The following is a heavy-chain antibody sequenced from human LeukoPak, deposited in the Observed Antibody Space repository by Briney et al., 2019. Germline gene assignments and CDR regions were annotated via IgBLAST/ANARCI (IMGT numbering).Heavy chain of an antibody. CDR2: IKSKTDGGTT. Sequence: GGSLRLSCAASGFTFSNAWMSWGRQAPGKGLEWVGRIKSKTDGGTTDYAAPVKGRFTISRDDSKNTLYLQMNSLKPEDTAVYYCTTGLGYCSGGSCYSWVDYFDYWGQGTLVTVSS. J-gene: IGHJ4*02. CDR3: TTGLGYCSGGSCYSWVDYFDY. D-gene: IGHD2-15*01. CDR1: GFTFSNAW. V-gene: IGHV3-15*01.